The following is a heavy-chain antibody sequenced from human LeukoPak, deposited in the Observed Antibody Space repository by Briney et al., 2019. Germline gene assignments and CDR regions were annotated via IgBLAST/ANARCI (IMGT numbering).Heavy chain of an antibody. CDR3: ARWISGSYFWFDP. D-gene: IGHD1-26*01. V-gene: IGHV1-69*13. J-gene: IGHJ5*02. Sequence: GASVKVSCKASAGTFRSYAISWVREAPGQGLEWMGGIIPIFGTANYAQKFQGRVTITADESKSTAYMELSSLRSEDTAVYYCARWISGSYFWFDPWGQGTLVTVSS. CDR1: AGTFRSYA. CDR2: IIPIFGTA.